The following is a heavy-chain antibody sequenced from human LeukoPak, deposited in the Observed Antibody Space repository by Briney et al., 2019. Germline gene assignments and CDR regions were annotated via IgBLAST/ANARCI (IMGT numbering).Heavy chain of an antibody. CDR3: ARHVQDLGIKV. Sequence: SETLSLTCTVSGASISSRDSYWSWIRQPPGKGLEWIGSIYRRGSTSYNPSLKSRVTVSEDMSKNHFSLRLSSVTAADTAVYYCARHVQDLGIKVWGQGTTVTVSS. CDR1: GASISSRDSY. V-gene: IGHV4-39*01. J-gene: IGHJ6*02. CDR2: IYRRGST.